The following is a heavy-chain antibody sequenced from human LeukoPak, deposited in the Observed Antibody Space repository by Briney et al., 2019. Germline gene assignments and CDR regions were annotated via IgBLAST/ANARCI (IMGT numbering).Heavy chain of an antibody. CDR2: ISYDGSKK. Sequence: PGGSLRLSCAASGFTFSSYGMHWGRQAPGKGLEGVAVISYDGSKKYYADSAKGRFTISRDNSKNTLYLQMNGLRAEDTAVYYCAKDPFIAARPTYFDYWGQGTLVTVSS. D-gene: IGHD6-6*01. V-gene: IGHV3-30*18. CDR3: AKDPFIAARPTYFDY. CDR1: GFTFSSYG. J-gene: IGHJ4*02.